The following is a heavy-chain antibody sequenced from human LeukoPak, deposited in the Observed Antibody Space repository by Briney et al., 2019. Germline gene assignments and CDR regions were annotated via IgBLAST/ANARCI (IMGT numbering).Heavy chain of an antibody. V-gene: IGHV4-61*02. J-gene: IGHJ2*01. CDR3: ARVDTEGTNFDL. CDR1: GGSISSGSYY. D-gene: IGHD5-12*01. Sequence: SETLSLTYTVSGGSISSGSYYWSWIRQPAGKGLEWIGRIYTSGSTNYNPSLKSRVTISVDTSKNQFSLKLSSVTAADTAVYYCARVDTEGTNFDLWGRGTLVTVSS. CDR2: IYTSGST.